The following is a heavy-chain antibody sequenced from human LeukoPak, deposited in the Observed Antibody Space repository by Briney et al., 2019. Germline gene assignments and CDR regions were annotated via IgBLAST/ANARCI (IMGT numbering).Heavy chain of an antibody. Sequence: PSETLSLTCTVSGGSISSYYWSWIRQPPGKGLEWIAYIYYSGSTNYNPSPKSRVTISVDTSKNQFSLKLTSVTAADTAVYYCAGFRYYFDYWGQGTLVTVSS. CDR2: IYYSGST. J-gene: IGHJ4*02. V-gene: IGHV4-59*01. CDR1: GGSISSYY. D-gene: IGHD3-10*01. CDR3: AGFRYYFDY.